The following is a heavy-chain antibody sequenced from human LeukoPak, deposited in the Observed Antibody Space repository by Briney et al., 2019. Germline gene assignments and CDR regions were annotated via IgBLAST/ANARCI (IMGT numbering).Heavy chain of an antibody. V-gene: IGHV1-8*03. Sequence: ASVKVSCKASGYTFTSYDINWVRQATGQGLEWMGWMNPNSGNTGYAQKFQGRVTITRNTSISTAYMELSSLRSEDTAVYYCARSDIVVVPAAIGGIDYWGQGTLVTVSS. J-gene: IGHJ4*02. CDR1: GYTFTSYD. CDR2: MNPNSGNT. D-gene: IGHD2-2*01. CDR3: ARSDIVVVPAAIGGIDY.